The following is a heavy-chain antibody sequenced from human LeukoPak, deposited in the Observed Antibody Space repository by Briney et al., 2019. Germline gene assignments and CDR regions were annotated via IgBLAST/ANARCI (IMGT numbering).Heavy chain of an antibody. CDR3: AADNDYGEYVDAFDI. CDR2: IVVGSGNT. Sequence: GASVKVSCKASGFTFTTSAMQWVRQARGQRLEWIGWIVVGSGNTNYVQKFQERVTITRDMSTNTAYMELSSLRSEDTAVYYCAADNDYGEYVDAFDIWGQGTMVTVSS. V-gene: IGHV1-58*02. J-gene: IGHJ3*02. CDR1: GFTFTTSA. D-gene: IGHD4-17*01.